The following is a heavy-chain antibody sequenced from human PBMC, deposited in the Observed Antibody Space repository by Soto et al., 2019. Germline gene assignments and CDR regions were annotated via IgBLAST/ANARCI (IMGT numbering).Heavy chain of an antibody. J-gene: IGHJ4*02. V-gene: IGHV1-69*13. CDR3: ARVDRWELQNYFDY. Sequence: ASVKVSCKASGGTFSSYAISWVRQAPGQGLEWMGGIIPIFGTANYAQKFQGRATITADESTSTAYMELSTLRSEDTAVYYCARVDRWELQNYFDYWVQGTMVTVSS. D-gene: IGHD1-26*01. CDR1: GGTFSSYA. CDR2: IIPIFGTA.